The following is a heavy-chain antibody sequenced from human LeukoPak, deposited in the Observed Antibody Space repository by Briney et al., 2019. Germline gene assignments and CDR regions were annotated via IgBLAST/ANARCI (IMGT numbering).Heavy chain of an antibody. CDR2: ISNSGGST. V-gene: IGHV3-23*01. CDR3: AKDLRQWPLPPGGMDV. CDR1: GFTFSIYA. D-gene: IGHD6-19*01. J-gene: IGHJ6*02. Sequence: PGGSLRLSCAASGFTFSIYAMIWVRQAPGRGLEWVSAISNSGGSTYYADSVKGRFTISRDNSKNTLYLQMNSLRAEDTAVYYCAKDLRQWPLPPGGMDVWGQGTTVTVSS.